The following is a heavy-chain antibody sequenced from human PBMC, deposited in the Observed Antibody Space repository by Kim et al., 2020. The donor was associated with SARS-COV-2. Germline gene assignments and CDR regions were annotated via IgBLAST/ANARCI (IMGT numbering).Heavy chain of an antibody. CDR2: IYYSGST. Sequence: SETLSLTCTVSGGSISSYYWSWIRQPPGKGLEWIGYIYYSGSTNYNPSLKSRVTISVDTSKNQFSLKLSSVTAADTAVYYCARALGGYCSSTSCYADWFDPWGQGTLVTVSS. V-gene: IGHV4-59*01. J-gene: IGHJ5*02. D-gene: IGHD2-2*01. CDR3: ARALGGYCSSTSCYADWFDP. CDR1: GGSISSYY.